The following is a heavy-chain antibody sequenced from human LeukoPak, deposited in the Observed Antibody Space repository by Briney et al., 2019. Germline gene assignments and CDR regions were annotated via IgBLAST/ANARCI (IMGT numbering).Heavy chain of an antibody. CDR1: GYTLTELS. J-gene: IGHJ3*02. V-gene: IGHV1-24*01. CDR2: FDPEDGET. CDR3: ATLDSSGYYLGVAFDI. Sequence: ASVKVSCKVSGYTLTELSMHWVRQAPGKGLEWMGGFDPEDGETIYAQKFQGRVTMTEDTSTDTAYMELSSLRSEDTAVYYCATLDSSGYYLGVAFDIWGQGTMVTVPS. D-gene: IGHD3-22*01.